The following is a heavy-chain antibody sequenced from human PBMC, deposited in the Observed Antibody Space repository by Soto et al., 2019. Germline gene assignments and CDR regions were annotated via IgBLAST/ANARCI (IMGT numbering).Heavy chain of an antibody. V-gene: IGHV3-23*01. D-gene: IGHD3-10*01. J-gene: IGHJ6*03. CDR3: AKGPPITMVRGVIIMDYYYMDV. CDR2: ISGSGGST. CDR1: GFTFSSYA. Sequence: GGSLRLSCAASGFTFSSYAMSWVRQAPGKGLEWVSAISGSGGSTYYADSVKGRFTISRDNSKNTLYLQMNSLRAEDTAVYYCAKGPPITMVRGVIIMDYYYMDVWGKGTTVTVSS.